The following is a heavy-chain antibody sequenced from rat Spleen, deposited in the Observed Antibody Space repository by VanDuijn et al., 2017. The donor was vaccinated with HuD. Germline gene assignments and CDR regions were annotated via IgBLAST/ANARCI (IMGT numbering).Heavy chain of an antibody. D-gene: IGHD1-7*01. CDR2: ITNTGRST. V-gene: IGHV5-29*01. Sequence: EVQLVESDGGLVQPGRSLKLSCAASGFTFSDYGMAWVRQAPTKGLEWFASITNTGRSTFYPDSVKGRFTISRDNAKSTLYLQMNSLRSEDTATYYCARLYYGFWYFDFWGPGTMVTVSS. J-gene: IGHJ1*01. CDR3: ARLYYGFWYFDF. CDR1: GFTFSDYG.